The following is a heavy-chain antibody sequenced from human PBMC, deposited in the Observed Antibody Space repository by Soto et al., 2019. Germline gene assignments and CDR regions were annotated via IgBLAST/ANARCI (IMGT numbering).Heavy chain of an antibody. V-gene: IGHV4-30-2*01. CDR2: ISHSGST. Sequence: QLQLQESGSGLVKPSQTLSLTCAVSGGSTSSGGYSWSWLRQPPGKGLEWIGYISHSGSTYYNPPLKSRVTISVDTSKNQFSLRLSSVTAADTAVYYCARGGLSPDYGGQGTLVTVSS. D-gene: IGHD6-19*01. CDR3: ARGGLSPDY. J-gene: IGHJ4*02. CDR1: GGSTSSGGYS.